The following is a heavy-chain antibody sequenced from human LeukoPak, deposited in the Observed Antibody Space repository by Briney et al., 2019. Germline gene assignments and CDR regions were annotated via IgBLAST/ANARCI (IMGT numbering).Heavy chain of an antibody. CDR2: ISWDGGST. J-gene: IGHJ4*02. CDR1: GFTFDDYS. V-gene: IGHV3-43D*03. Sequence: GGSLRLSCAASGFTFDDYSMHWVRQAPGKGLEWVSLISWDGGSTYYADSVKGRFTISRDNSKNSLYLQMNSLRADDTALYYCAKDGKNYFDYWGQGTLVTVSS. CDR3: AKDGKNYFDY.